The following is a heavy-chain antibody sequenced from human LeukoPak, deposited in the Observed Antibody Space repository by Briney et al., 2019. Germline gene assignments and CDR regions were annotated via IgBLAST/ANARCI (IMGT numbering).Heavy chain of an antibody. D-gene: IGHD3-10*02. Sequence: SETLSLTCTVSGGSISSSSYYWDWIRQPPGKGLEWIGSIYYSGSTYYNPSLKSRVTISVDTSKNQFSLKLSSVTAADTAAYYCARAVRGVIQSLVYNYYYYVDVWGKGTTVTISS. J-gene: IGHJ6*03. V-gene: IGHV4-39*01. CDR2: IYYSGST. CDR3: ARAVRGVIQSLVYNYYYYVDV. CDR1: GGSISSSSYY.